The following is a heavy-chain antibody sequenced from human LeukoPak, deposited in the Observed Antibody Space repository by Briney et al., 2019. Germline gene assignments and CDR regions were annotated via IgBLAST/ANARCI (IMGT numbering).Heavy chain of an antibody. CDR2: IYYSGST. D-gene: IGHD3-22*01. V-gene: IGHV4-59*01. CDR3: ARSTYYYDSSGYYSLYYFDY. CDR1: GGSISSYY. J-gene: IGHJ4*02. Sequence: SETLSLTCTVSGGSISSYYWSWIRQPPGKGLEWIGYIYYSGSTNYNPSLKSRVTISVDTSKNQFSLKLSSVTAAVTAVYYCARSTYYYDSSGYYSLYYFDYWGQGTLVTVSS.